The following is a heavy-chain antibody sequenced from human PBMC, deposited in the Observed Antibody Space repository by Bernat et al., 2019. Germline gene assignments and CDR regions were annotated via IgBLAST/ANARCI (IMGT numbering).Heavy chain of an antibody. CDR3: ARDWYYGDY. CDR2: INAGNGNT. J-gene: IGHJ4*02. V-gene: IGHV1-3*01. CDR1: GYTFTSYA. D-gene: IGHD2-8*02. Sequence: QVQLVQSGAEVKKPGASVKVSCKASGYTFTSYAMHWVRQAPGQRLEWMGWINAGNGNTKYSQKFQGRVTITRDTSASTAYMELSSLRSEDTALYYCARDWYYGDYWGQGTLVTVSS.